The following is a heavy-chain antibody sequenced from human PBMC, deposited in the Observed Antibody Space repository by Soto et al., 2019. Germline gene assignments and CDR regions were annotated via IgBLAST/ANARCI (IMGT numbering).Heavy chain of an antibody. CDR2: VYYTGST. D-gene: IGHD2-15*01. CDR1: GGAIIPYY. Sequence: SETLSLTCTVSGGAIIPYYWTWIRQPPGRGLGWIGHVYYTGSTKYDPSLKSRVTISVDTSKGQFSLTLSSVTAADPAVHHSSTDPQSSFPASCYPDFYGMDDFGQGTPVTVAS. J-gene: IGHJ6*02. CDR3: STDPQSSFPASCYPDFYGMDD. V-gene: IGHV4-59*12.